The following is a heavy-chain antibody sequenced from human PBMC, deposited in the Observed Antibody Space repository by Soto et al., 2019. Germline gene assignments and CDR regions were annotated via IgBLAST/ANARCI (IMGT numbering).Heavy chain of an antibody. CDR3: ARSGSVPYSYYGLDV. J-gene: IGHJ6*02. CDR1: GYTFSRSG. D-gene: IGHD1-26*01. CDR2: ISTYNGDT. Sequence: VQLVQSGAEVKKPGASVKVSCKASGYTFSRSGISWVRQAPGQGLEWMGGISTYNGDTNYAQKVQGRVTMTTDTSTSTAFMELMSLRSDDTAVYYCARSGSVPYSYYGLDVWGQGTTVTVSS. V-gene: IGHV1-18*01.